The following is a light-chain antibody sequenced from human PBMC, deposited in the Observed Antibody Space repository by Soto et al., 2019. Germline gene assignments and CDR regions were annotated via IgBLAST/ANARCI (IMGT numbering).Light chain of an antibody. CDR2: GAS. Sequence: EIVMTQSPGTLSVSPGERATLSCRASQSVSSNLAWYQQKPGQAPRLLIYGASTRATGIPARFSGSGSGTEFTLTISSLQSEDFAVYYCQQYHNWPPFTFGPGTKVNVK. J-gene: IGKJ3*01. CDR3: QQYHNWPPFT. V-gene: IGKV3-15*01. CDR1: QSVSSN.